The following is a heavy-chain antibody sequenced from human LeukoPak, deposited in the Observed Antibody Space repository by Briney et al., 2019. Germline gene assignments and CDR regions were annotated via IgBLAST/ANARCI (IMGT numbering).Heavy chain of an antibody. D-gene: IGHD3-22*01. CDR1: GFTFSSYS. CDR2: IRSSSSYI. CDR3: ARGGYSTIYYFDY. Sequence: GGSLRLSCAASGFTFSSYSMNWVRQAPGKGLEWVSSIRSSSSYIYYADSVKGRFTISRDNAKNSLYLQMNSLRAEDTAVYYCARGGYSTIYYFDYWGQGTLVTVSS. J-gene: IGHJ4*02. V-gene: IGHV3-21*01.